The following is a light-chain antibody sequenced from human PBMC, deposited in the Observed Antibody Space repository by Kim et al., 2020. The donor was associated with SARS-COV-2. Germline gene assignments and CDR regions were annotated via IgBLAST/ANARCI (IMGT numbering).Light chain of an antibody. CDR2: GKT. CDR1: SRSSSL. V-gene: IGLV3-19*01. CDR3: NSRDSNNNVL. Sequence: ALVQTVRNAYQGHSRSSSLATCSQHKPGQAPILVFYGKTTRPSGIPDRFSGSSSGNTASLTITGTQAGDEADYYCNSRDSNNNVLFGGGTQLTVL. J-gene: IGLJ2*01.